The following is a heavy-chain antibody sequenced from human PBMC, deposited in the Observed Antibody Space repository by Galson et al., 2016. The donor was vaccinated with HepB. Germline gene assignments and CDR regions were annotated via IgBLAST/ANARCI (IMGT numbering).Heavy chain of an antibody. Sequence: SLRLSCAASGFTFSSYVMHWVRQAPGKGLEWVAVIWDDGRTEYYADSVKGRFAISRDNSGNTLYLYMNSLRVEDTAVYYCAKDRETWAPYGMEVWGQGTPVTVAS. CDR3: AKDRETWAPYGMEV. J-gene: IGHJ6*02. V-gene: IGHV3-33*06. CDR2: IWDDGRTE. D-gene: IGHD3-16*01. CDR1: GFTFSSYV.